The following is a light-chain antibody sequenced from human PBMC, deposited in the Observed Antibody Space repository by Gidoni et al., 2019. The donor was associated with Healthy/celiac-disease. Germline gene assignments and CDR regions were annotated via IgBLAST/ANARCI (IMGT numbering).Light chain of an antibody. CDR2: GAS. J-gene: IGKJ3*01. Sequence: EIGLTQPPATLSVSQGERATPPCRASQSVSGSLAWYQQKPGQAPRLLIYGASTRATGIPPRFSVSGSGTEFTLTISSLQSEDFAVYFCQQYNSWTPRFTFXPXTKVDIK. CDR3: QQYNSWTPRFT. CDR1: QSVSGS. V-gene: IGKV3-15*01.